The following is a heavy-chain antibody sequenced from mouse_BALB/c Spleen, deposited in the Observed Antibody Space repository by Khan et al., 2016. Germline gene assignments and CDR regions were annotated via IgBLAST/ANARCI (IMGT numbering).Heavy chain of an antibody. Sequence: EVQLQESGPGLVKPSQSLSLTCTVTGYSITSDYAWYWIRQFPGNKLEWMGYISYSGSTSYNPSLKSRFSITRDTSKNQFFLQLNSVTTEDTALYYSAGPGGFAYWGQGTLVTVSA. CDR3: AGPGGFAY. CDR1: GYSITSDYA. CDR2: ISYSGST. J-gene: IGHJ3*01. V-gene: IGHV3-2*02.